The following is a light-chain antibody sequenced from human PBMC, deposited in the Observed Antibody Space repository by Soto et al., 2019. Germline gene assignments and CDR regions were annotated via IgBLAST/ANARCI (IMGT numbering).Light chain of an antibody. J-gene: IGKJ4*01. CDR1: QSVSNF. V-gene: IGKV3-11*01. Sequence: EVVLTQSPATLSLSPGERATLSCRASQSVSNFLAWYQQKPGQSPRLLMYDVSNRPAGIPARFSGSGSGTDFTLTISSLEPEDLGVYYCQQRSSWPLTFGGGTKVEIK. CDR2: DVS. CDR3: QQRSSWPLT.